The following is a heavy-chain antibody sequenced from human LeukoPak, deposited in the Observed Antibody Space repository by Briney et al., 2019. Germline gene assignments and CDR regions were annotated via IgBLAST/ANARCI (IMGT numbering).Heavy chain of an antibody. Sequence: SETLSLTCAVSGGSFSGYYWTWIRQPPGKGLEWIGEINHSGSTNYNPSLKSRVTISVDTSKNQFSLKLSSVTAADTAVYYCARIATPPLWFGEWTDDYWGQGTLVTVSS. CDR3: ARIATPPLWFGEWTDDY. CDR2: INHSGST. CDR1: GGSFSGYY. J-gene: IGHJ4*02. D-gene: IGHD3-10*01. V-gene: IGHV4-34*01.